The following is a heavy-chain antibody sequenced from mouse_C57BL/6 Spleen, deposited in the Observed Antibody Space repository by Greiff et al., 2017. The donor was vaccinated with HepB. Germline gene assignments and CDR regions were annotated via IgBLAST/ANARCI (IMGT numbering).Heavy chain of an antibody. V-gene: IGHV1-64*01. CDR1: GYTFTSYW. D-gene: IGHD2-5*01. Sequence: QVQLQQPGAELVKPGASVKLSCKASGYTFTSYWMHWVKQRPGQGLEWIGMIHPNSGSTNYNEKFKSKATLTVDKSSSTAYMQLSSLTSEDSAVYDCARERYSNSPWFAYWGQGTLVTVSA. CDR2: IHPNSGST. CDR3: ARERYSNSPWFAY. J-gene: IGHJ3*01.